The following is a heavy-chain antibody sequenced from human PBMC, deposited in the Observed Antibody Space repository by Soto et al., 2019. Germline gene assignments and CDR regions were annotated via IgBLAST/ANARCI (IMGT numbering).Heavy chain of an antibody. CDR2: IWYDGSNK. D-gene: IGHD3-10*01. CDR1: GFTFSSYG. CDR3: ARDPVLLWFGELPLPYFDY. V-gene: IGHV3-33*01. J-gene: IGHJ4*02. Sequence: QVQLVESGGGVVQPGRSLRLSCAASGFTFSSYGMHWVRQAPGKGLEWVAVIWYDGSNKYYADSVKGRFTISRDNSKNTLYLQMNSRRAEDTAVYYCARDPVLLWFGELPLPYFDYWGQGTLVTVSS.